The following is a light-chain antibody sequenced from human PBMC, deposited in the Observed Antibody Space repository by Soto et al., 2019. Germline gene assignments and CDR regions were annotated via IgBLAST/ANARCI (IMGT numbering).Light chain of an antibody. Sequence: QSALTQPRSVSGSPGQSVTISCTGTSSDVGVYNYVSWYQQHPGKAPKLMIYDVSKRPSGVPDRFSGSKSGNTASLTISGFQAEDEADYYCCSYAGSYTLGVFGGGTKLTVL. CDR2: DVS. CDR3: CSYAGSYTLGV. CDR1: SSDVGVYNY. J-gene: IGLJ3*02. V-gene: IGLV2-11*01.